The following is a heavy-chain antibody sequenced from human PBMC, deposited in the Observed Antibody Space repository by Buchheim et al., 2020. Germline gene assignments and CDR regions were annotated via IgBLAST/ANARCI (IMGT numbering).Heavy chain of an antibody. CDR1: GGSISSSNW. J-gene: IGHJ6*02. CDR3: ASIAADPPEVPYGMDV. D-gene: IGHD6-13*01. Sequence: QVQLQESGPGLVKPSGTLSLTCAVSGGSISSSNWWSWVRQPPGKGLEWSGENYHSGSTNYKPSLTSRGTISVDKSKNHSSLRLSSVTAADTAVYYCASIAADPPEVPYGMDVWGQGTT. CDR2: NYHSGST. V-gene: IGHV4-4*02.